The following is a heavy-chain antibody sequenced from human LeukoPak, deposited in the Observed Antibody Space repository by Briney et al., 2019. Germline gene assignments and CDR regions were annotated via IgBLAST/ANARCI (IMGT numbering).Heavy chain of an antibody. D-gene: IGHD3-3*01. CDR1: GGSISSYY. CDR2: IYTSGST. Sequence: SETLSLTCTVSGGSISSYYWSWIRQPAGKGLEWIGRIYTSGSTNYNPSLKSQVTMSVDTSKNQFSLKLSSVTAADTAVYYCAGGAEWLDAFDIWGQGTMVTVSS. V-gene: IGHV4-4*07. CDR3: AGGAEWLDAFDI. J-gene: IGHJ3*02.